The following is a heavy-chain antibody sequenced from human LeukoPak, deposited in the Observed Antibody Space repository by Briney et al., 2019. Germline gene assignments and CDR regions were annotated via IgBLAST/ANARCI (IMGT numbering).Heavy chain of an antibody. Sequence: KSSETLSLTCAVYGGSFGVSYGSWIRQPPGGGRDGIGEFNLSGSTNYNPSLKSRVTISVDTSKNQFSLKLSSVTAADTAVYYCAREGFTYYYDSSGYSPLDYWGQGTLVTVSS. CDR1: GGSFGVSY. CDR2: FNLSGST. J-gene: IGHJ4*02. CDR3: AREGFTYYYDSSGYSPLDY. D-gene: IGHD3-22*01. V-gene: IGHV4-34*01.